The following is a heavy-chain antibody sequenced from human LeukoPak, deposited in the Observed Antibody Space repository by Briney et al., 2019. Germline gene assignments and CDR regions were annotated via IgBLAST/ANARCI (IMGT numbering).Heavy chain of an antibody. D-gene: IGHD3-22*01. Sequence: SVKVSCKASGGTFSSYAFSWVRQAPGQGLEWMGGIIPIVGTTNYAQTFQGRVTITADESTSTAYMELSSLRSEDTAVYYCARGGYYYDSSGYSHLPDYWGQGTLVTVSA. J-gene: IGHJ4*02. CDR3: ARGGYYYDSSGYSHLPDY. CDR2: IIPIVGTT. V-gene: IGHV1-69*13. CDR1: GGTFSSYA.